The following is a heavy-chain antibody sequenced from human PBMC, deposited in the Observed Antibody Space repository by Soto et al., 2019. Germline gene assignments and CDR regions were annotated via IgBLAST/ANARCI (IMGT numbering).Heavy chain of an antibody. CDR3: ARGSSVAFDY. J-gene: IGHJ4*02. Sequence: QVQLVQSGAEVKKPGASVKVSCKASGYTFTDYYLHWVRQAPGQGLEWMGFINPSGGSTTYLQQFQGRVTMTRDTSTGTVYMDLSSLTSEDTAVYYCARGSSVAFDYWGQGTLVTVSS. CDR2: INPSGGST. CDR1: GYTFTDYY. V-gene: IGHV1-46*01. D-gene: IGHD2-21*01.